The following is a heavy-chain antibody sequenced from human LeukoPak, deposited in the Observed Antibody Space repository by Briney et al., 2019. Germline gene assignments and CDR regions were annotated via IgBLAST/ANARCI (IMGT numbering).Heavy chain of an antibody. CDR1: GGTFSSYA. CDR3: AYGDYDWYLDL. D-gene: IGHD4-17*01. V-gene: IGHV1-69*05. J-gene: IGHJ2*01. Sequence: SVKVSCKASGGTFSSYAISWVRQAPGQGLEWMGRIIPIFGTANYAQKFQGRVTITTDESTSTAYMELSSLRSEDTAVYYCAYGDYDWYLDLWGRGTLVTVSS. CDR2: IIPIFGTA.